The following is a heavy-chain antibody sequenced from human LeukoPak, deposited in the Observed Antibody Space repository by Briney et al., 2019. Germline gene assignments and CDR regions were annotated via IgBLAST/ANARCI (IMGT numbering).Heavy chain of an antibody. CDR2: IYHSGST. D-gene: IGHD6-19*01. CDR3: ARRPAAVAAKGAFDI. CDR1: GGSISSSNW. V-gene: IGHV4-4*02. Sequence: SETLSLTCAVSGGSISSSNWWSWVRQPPGKGLEWIGEIYHSGSTNYNPSLKSRVTISVDKSKNQFSLKLSSVTAADTAVYYCARRPAAVAAKGAFDIWGQGTIVTVSS. J-gene: IGHJ3*02.